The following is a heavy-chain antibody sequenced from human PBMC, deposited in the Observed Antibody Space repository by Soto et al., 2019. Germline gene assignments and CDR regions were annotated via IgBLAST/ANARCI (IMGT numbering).Heavy chain of an antibody. V-gene: IGHV3-23*01. Sequence: EVQLLESGGGLVQPGGSLRLSCAASGFLFSSFAMHWARQAPGKGLEWVSGISGNGGRTYYADSVKGRFTISSDSPKNTLDLEITTLRADDTAVYYCAKGMQWLAHLTFDYWGQGTLVTVSS. CDR3: AKGMQWLAHLTFDY. J-gene: IGHJ4*02. CDR2: ISGNGGRT. CDR1: GFLFSSFA. D-gene: IGHD6-19*01.